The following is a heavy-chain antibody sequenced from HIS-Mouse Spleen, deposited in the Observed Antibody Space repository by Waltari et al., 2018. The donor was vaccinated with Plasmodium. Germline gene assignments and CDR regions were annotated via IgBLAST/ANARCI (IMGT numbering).Heavy chain of an antibody. Sequence: EVQLVESGGGLVQPGGSLSLSCGASASTLRSYWMSWVRQAPGKGLEWVANIKQDGSEKYYVDSVKGRFTISRDNAKNSLYLQMNSLRAEDTAVYYCASSWYWYFDLWGRGTLVTVSS. D-gene: IGHD6-13*01. J-gene: IGHJ2*01. CDR1: ASTLRSYW. V-gene: IGHV3-7*01. CDR3: ASSWYWYFDL. CDR2: IKQDGSEK.